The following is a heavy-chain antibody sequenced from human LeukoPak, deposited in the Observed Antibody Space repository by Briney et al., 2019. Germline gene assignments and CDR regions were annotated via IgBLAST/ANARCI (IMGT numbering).Heavy chain of an antibody. CDR3: ARGGGYSYGSFDY. Sequence: GGSLRLSCAASGIIFSNYWMHWVRQAPGKGLVWVSHINRDGSSTSYADSVKGRFTISRDNAKSTLYLQMNSLRAEDTAVYYCARGGGYSYGSFDYWGQGTLVTVSS. D-gene: IGHD5-18*01. CDR1: GIIFSNYW. V-gene: IGHV3-74*01. J-gene: IGHJ4*02. CDR2: INRDGSST.